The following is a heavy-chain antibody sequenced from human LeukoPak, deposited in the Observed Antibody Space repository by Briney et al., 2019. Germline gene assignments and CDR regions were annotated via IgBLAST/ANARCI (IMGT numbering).Heavy chain of an antibody. V-gene: IGHV3-30*18. CDR2: ISYDGSNK. CDR3: AKDRALMVRGGGGLGY. J-gene: IGHJ4*02. CDR1: GFTFSSYG. D-gene: IGHD3-10*01. Sequence: GSLRLSCAASGFTFSSYGMHWVRQAPGKGLEWVAVISYDGSNKYYADSVKGRFTISRDNSKNTLYLQMNSLRAEDTAVYYCAKDRALMVRGGGGLGYWGQRTLVTVSS.